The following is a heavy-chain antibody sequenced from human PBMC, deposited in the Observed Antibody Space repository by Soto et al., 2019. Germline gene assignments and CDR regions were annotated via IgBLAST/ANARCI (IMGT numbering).Heavy chain of an antibody. CDR3: ARGSHYGDYGGYFDY. CDR2: IYPGDSDT. V-gene: IGHV5-51*01. J-gene: IGHJ4*02. Sequence: GESLKISCKGSGNSFTSYWIGWVRQMPGKGLEWMGIIYPGDSDTRYSPSSQGQVTISADKSISTAYLQWSSLKASDTAMYYCARGSHYGDYGGYFDYWGQGTLVTVS. CDR1: GNSFTSYW. D-gene: IGHD4-17*01.